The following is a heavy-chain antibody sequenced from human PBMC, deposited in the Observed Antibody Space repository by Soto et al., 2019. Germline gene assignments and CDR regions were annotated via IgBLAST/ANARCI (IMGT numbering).Heavy chain of an antibody. V-gene: IGHV3-30*18. Sequence: QVQLVESGGGVVQPGRSLRLSCAASGFTFSSYGMHWVRQAPGKGLEWVAVISYDGSNKYYADSVKGRFTISRDNSKNTLYLQMNSRRVEDTAVYYCAKDHLITMIVVAYGMDVWGQGTTVTVSS. CDR2: ISYDGSNK. J-gene: IGHJ6*02. D-gene: IGHD3-22*01. CDR1: GFTFSSYG. CDR3: AKDHLITMIVVAYGMDV.